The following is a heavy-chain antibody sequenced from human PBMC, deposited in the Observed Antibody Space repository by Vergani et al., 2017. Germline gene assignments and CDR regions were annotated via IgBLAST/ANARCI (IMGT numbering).Heavy chain of an antibody. CDR3: AKGLGIAAAGDDGPFYYYYGMDV. V-gene: IGHV3-9*01. J-gene: IGHJ6*02. CDR2: ISWNSGSI. CDR1: GFTFDDYA. D-gene: IGHD6-13*01. Sequence: EVQLVESGGGLVQPGRSLRLSCAASGFTFDDYAMHWVRQAPGKGLEWVSGISWNSGSIGYADSVKGRFTISRDNAKNSLYLQMNSLRAEDTALYYCAKGLGIAAAGDDGPFYYYYGMDVWGQGTTVTVSS.